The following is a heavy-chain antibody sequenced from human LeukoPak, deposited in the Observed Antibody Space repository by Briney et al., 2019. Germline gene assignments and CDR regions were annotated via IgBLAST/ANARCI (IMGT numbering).Heavy chain of an antibody. CDR3: GRAFPPLRTSSAGDL. V-gene: IGHV3-21*01. CDR1: GFTFSDYD. J-gene: IGHJ4*02. Sequence: GGSLRLSCSASGFTFSDYDMNWVRQAPGKGLEWVSSISGLSSYTYYGESVKGRFSISRDNAKNPLYLQMNSLGAEDTATYYCGRAFPPLRTSSAGDLWGQGILVTVSS. D-gene: IGHD3-16*01. CDR2: ISGLSSYT.